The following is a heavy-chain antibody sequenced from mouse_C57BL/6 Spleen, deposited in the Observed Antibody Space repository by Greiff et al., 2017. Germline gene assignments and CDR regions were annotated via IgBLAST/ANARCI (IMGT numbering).Heavy chain of an antibody. CDR1: GFTFSSYA. CDR2: ISDGGSYT. Sequence: EVKLVESGGGLVKPGGSLKLSCAASGFTFSSYAMSWVRQTPEKRLEWVATISDGGSYTYYPDNVKGRFTISRDNAKNNLYLQMSHLKSEDTAMYYCARESYGLYAMDYWGQGTSVTVSS. CDR3: ARESYGLYAMDY. D-gene: IGHD1-1*02. J-gene: IGHJ4*01. V-gene: IGHV5-4*01.